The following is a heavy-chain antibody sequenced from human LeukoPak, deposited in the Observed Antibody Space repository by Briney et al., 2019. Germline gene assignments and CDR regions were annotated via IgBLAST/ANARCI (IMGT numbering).Heavy chain of an antibody. D-gene: IGHD2-15*01. J-gene: IGHJ3*02. CDR1: GYTFSGYY. V-gene: IGHV1-2*06. CDR3: ARDDRLRAFDI. CDR2: INSNTGGT. Sequence: GASVTVSCTASGYTFSGYYMHWVRQAPGQGLEWMGRINSNTGGTTYAQKFQGRVTMTRDTSISTAYMEVGRLISDDTAVYYCARDDRLRAFDIWGQGTMVLVSS.